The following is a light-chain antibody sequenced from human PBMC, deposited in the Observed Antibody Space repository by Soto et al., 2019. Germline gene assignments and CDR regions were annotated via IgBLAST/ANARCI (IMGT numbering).Light chain of an antibody. CDR1: QKVSSN. CDR2: GAA. CDR3: QQYNNWRPET. V-gene: IGKV3-15*01. J-gene: IGKJ1*01. Sequence: ELVITQSPPTLSVSPGERATLSYSPTQKVSSNLACYQQTPGQAPRLLIYGAATRATGIPATFSGSGCGTEFTLTISSLQSEDFAVYYYQQYNNWRPETFGQGTKVDIK.